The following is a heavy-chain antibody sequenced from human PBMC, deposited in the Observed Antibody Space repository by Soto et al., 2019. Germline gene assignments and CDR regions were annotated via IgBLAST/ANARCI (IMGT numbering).Heavy chain of an antibody. CDR1: GGSISSGGYY. Sequence: PSETLSLTCTVSGGSISSGGYYWSWIRQHPGKGLEWIGYIYYSGSTYYNPSLKSRVTISVDTAKNQFSLNLSSVTAADTAVYYCARYSRFNTHSIAVAVGGWFDPWGQGTLVTVSS. V-gene: IGHV4-31*03. D-gene: IGHD6-19*01. CDR2: IYYSGST. CDR3: ARYSRFNTHSIAVAVGGWFDP. J-gene: IGHJ5*02.